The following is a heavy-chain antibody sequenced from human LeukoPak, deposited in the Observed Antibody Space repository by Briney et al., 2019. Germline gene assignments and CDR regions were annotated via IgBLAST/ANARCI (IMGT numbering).Heavy chain of an antibody. CDR3: ARDQGTTVTGLKGYYGMDV. V-gene: IGHV3-23*01. J-gene: IGHJ6*02. CDR2: ISGSGGST. CDR1: GFTFSSYA. Sequence: GGSLRLSCAASGFTFSSYAMSWVRQAPGKGLEWVSAISGSGGSTYYADSVKGRFTISRDNSKNTLYLQMTSLRAEDTAVYYYARDQGTTVTGLKGYYGMDVWGQGTTVTVSS. D-gene: IGHD4-17*01.